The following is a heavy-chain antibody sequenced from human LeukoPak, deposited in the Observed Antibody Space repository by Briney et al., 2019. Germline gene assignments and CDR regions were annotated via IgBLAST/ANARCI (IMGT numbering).Heavy chain of an antibody. CDR3: ARPARDSSGYFPHWFDP. CDR1: GGSVSDYY. CDR2: IYYTGST. D-gene: IGHD3-22*01. V-gene: IGHV4-59*08. Sequence: SETLSLTCTISGGSVSDYYWSWIRQSPGKGLEWIGYIYYTGSTTYNPSLKSRVTISADTSKNQFSLKLSSVTAADTAVYYCARPARDSSGYFPHWFDPWGQGTLVTVSS. J-gene: IGHJ5*02.